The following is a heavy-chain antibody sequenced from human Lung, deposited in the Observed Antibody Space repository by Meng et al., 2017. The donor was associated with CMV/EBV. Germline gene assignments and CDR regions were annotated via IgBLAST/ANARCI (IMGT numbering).Heavy chain of an antibody. CDR2: INHSGST. CDR1: GGSFSGYY. V-gene: IGHV4-34*01. CDR3: ARGRVTGTTGGWFDP. J-gene: IGHJ5*02. D-gene: IGHD1-7*01. Sequence: LSCAVYGGSFSGYYWSWIRQPPGKGLEWIGEINHSGSTNYNPSLKSRVTISVDTSKNQFSLKLSSVTAADTAVYYCARGRVTGTTGGWFDPWGQGXLVTVSS.